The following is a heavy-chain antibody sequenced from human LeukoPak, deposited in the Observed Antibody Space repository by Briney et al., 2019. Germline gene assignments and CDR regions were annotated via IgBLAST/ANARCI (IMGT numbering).Heavy chain of an antibody. CDR1: GGTFSSYA. D-gene: IGHD3-9*01. CDR2: IIPIFGTA. J-gene: IGHJ3*02. V-gene: IGHV1-69*01. CDR3: ARDPHYDILTGPLYAFDI. Sequence: ASVKVSCKASGGTFSSYAISWVRQAPRQGLEWMGGIIPIFGTANYAQKFQGRVTITADESTSTAYMELSSLRSEDTAVYYCARDPHYDILTGPLYAFDIWGQGTMVTVSS.